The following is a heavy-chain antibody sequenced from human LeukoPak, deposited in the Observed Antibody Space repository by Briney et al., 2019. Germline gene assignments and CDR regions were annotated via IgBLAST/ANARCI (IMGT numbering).Heavy chain of an antibody. CDR2: ISYDGSNR. J-gene: IGHJ3*02. CDR3: AKSLSSGDTAMVFDAFDI. V-gene: IGHV3-30*18. D-gene: IGHD5-18*01. CDR1: GFTFSSYA. Sequence: GRSLRLSCAASGFTFSSYAMHWVRQAPGRGLDWVAVISYDGSNRYHADSVKGRFTISRDNSKNTRYLEMNSLRAEDTAVYYCAKSLSSGDTAMVFDAFDIWGQGTMVTVSS.